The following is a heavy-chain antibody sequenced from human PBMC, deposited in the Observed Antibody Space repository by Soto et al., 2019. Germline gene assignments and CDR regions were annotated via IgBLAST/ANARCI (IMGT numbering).Heavy chain of an antibody. D-gene: IGHD3-3*01. CDR1: GYDFNTNW. CDR2: MYPGDSDT. V-gene: IGHV5-51*01. J-gene: IGHJ4*02. Sequence: GESLKISCRGSGYDFNTNWFGWVRQLPGRGLEWVGIMYPGDSDTRYNPSLQGHVTLAVDVTVSTAFLQWRSLETSDTGMYFCARLPRDCNKTSCYYADHWGQGTQVTVSS. CDR3: ARLPRDCNKTSCYYADH.